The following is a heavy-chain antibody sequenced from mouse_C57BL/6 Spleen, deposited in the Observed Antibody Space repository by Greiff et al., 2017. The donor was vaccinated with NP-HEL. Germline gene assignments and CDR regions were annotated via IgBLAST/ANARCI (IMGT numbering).Heavy chain of an antibody. Sequence: VQLQQSGAELVRPGSSVKLSCKASGYTFTSYWMDWVKQRPGQGLDWIGNIYPSDSETHYNQKFKDKATLTVDKSSSTAYMQLSSLTSEDSAVYYCAREGVVGGYFDYWGQGTTLAVSS. CDR3: AREGVVGGYFDY. V-gene: IGHV1-61*01. D-gene: IGHD1-1*01. CDR1: GYTFTSYW. J-gene: IGHJ2*01. CDR2: IYPSDSET.